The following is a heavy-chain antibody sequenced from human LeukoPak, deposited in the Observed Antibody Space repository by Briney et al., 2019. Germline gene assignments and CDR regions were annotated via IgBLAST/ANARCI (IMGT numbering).Heavy chain of an antibody. CDR3: ARARASGRSGFDY. J-gene: IGHJ4*02. D-gene: IGHD2-15*01. CDR2: ISSSGGST. V-gene: IGHV3-23*01. Sequence: GGSLRLSCAASGFVFRSYAMSWVRQAPGKGLEWVSGISSSGGSTYHADSVRGRFTISRDNAKNSLYLQMNSLRDEDTAVYYCARARASGRSGFDYWGQGTLVTVSS. CDR1: GFVFRSYA.